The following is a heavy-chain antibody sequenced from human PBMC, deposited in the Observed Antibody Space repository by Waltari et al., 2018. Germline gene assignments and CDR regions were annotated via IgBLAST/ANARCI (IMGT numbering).Heavy chain of an antibody. CDR3: TTRSLVEGTDDVLDL. V-gene: IGHV3-15*01. J-gene: IGHJ3*01. D-gene: IGHD2-21*02. CDR2: IKSRTEGGTT. CDR1: GFTFSIAW. Sequence: EVQLVESGGGWVKPGGSLRLCCEASGFTFSIAWMNWVRQAPGKGLEWVGRIKSRTEGGTTDYAAPVKGRFSVSRDDSKKMLYLEMNNLKTEDTAMYFCTTRSLVEGTDDVLDLWGRGTMAIVSS.